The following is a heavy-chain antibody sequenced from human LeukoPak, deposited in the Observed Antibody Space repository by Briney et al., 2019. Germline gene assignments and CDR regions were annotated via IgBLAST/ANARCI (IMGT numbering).Heavy chain of an antibody. Sequence: GGSLTLSCTPSVFTVSSNYLIWVRQAPGKGLEWVSTIYSGGNTYYADSVTGRFNISRENSKDTLYLQMSILVAEDTAVYYCARDEGVLTGYYDYWGQGTLVTVSS. CDR3: ARDEGVLTGYYDY. V-gene: IGHV3-66*01. CDR1: VFTVSSNY. D-gene: IGHD3-9*01. J-gene: IGHJ4*02. CDR2: IYSGGNT.